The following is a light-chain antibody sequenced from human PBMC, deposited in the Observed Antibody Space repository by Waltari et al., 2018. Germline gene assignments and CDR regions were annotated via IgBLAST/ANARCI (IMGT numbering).Light chain of an antibody. Sequence: QSVLTHPPSASGTPGQRVTIACSGSSSNIGSNTVNWYQQLPGTAPKLLIYSNHQRPSGVPDRFSGSKSGTSASLAISGLQSEDEADYYCAAWDDSLNGWVFGGGTKLTVL. V-gene: IGLV1-44*01. CDR1: SSNIGSNT. J-gene: IGLJ3*02. CDR3: AAWDDSLNGWV. CDR2: SNH.